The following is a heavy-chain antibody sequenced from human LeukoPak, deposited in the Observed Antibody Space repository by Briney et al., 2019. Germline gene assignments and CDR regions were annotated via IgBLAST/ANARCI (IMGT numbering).Heavy chain of an antibody. CDR1: GGSISSSNW. Sequence: KPSETLSLTCAVSGGSISSSNWWSWVRQPPGKGLEWIGEIYHSGSTNYNPSLKSRVTISVDKSKNQFSLKLSSVTAADTAVYYCARHITDYYDSSGYYYVFAFDIWGQGTMVTVSS. CDR3: ARHITDYYDSSGYYYVFAFDI. V-gene: IGHV4-4*02. D-gene: IGHD3-22*01. J-gene: IGHJ3*02. CDR2: IYHSGST.